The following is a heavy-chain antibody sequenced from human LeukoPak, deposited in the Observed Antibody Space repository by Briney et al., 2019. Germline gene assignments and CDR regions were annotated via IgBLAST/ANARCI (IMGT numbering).Heavy chain of an antibody. CDR3: ARVVYCSGGSCHIFAFDI. CDR2: IKDDGSEK. CDR1: GFTFSSYW. D-gene: IGHD2-15*01. J-gene: IGHJ3*02. V-gene: IGHV3-7*03. Sequence: PGGSLRLSCAASGFTFSSYWMSWVRQAPGKGLEWVANIKDDGSEKYYVDSVKGRFTISRDDAKNSLYLQMNSLRAEDTAVYYCARVVYCSGGSCHIFAFDIWGQGTMVTVSS.